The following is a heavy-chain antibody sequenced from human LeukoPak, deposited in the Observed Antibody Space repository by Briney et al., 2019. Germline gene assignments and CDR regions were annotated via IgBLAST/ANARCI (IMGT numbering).Heavy chain of an antibody. V-gene: IGHV3-30*03. CDR3: ARDLERHIVVVTARAVDY. Sequence: GGSLRLSCAASGFTFSNYAMHWVRQAPGKGLEWVAVISYDGSNEYYADSVKGRFTISRDNSKNTLYLQMNSLRAEDTAVYYCARDLERHIVVVTARAVDYWGQGTLVTVSS. CDR1: GFTFSNYA. CDR2: ISYDGSNE. J-gene: IGHJ4*02. D-gene: IGHD2-21*02.